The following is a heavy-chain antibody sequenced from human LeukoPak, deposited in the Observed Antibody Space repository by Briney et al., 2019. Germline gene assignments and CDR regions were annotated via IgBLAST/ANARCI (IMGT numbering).Heavy chain of an antibody. CDR2: IYHSGST. CDR1: GGSISSSNW. V-gene: IGHV4-4*02. CDR3: ARDRGMVTTVVTLDY. Sequence: SGTLSLTCAVSGGSISSSNWWSWVRKPPGKGLEWIGEIYHSGSTNYNPSLKSRVTISVDKSKNQFSLKLSSVTAADTAVYYCARDRGMVTTVVTLDYWGQGTLVTVSS. D-gene: IGHD4-23*01. J-gene: IGHJ4*02.